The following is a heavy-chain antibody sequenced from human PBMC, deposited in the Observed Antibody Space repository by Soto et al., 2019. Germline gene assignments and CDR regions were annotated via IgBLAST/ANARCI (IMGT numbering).Heavy chain of an antibody. J-gene: IGHJ5*02. CDR2: IKPDGTYT. Sequence: EVQLVESGGGLVQPGGSLRLSCAASGFTFSSSWMHWVRQSPGGGLVWVSRIKPDGTYTTYADSVKGRFTISRDNAKNTLSLQMNSLTAEDTAVYCCAGGGSGYYNLWGQGTLVTVSS. CDR3: AGGGSGYYNL. V-gene: IGHV3-74*01. D-gene: IGHD3-22*01. CDR1: GFTFSSSW.